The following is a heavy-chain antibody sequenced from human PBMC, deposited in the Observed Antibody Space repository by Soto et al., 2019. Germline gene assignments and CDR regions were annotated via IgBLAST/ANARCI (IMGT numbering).Heavy chain of an antibody. Sequence: PGGSLRLSCAASGFTFSSYGMHWVRQAPGKGLEWVAVISYDGSNKYYADSVKGRFTISRDNSKNTLYLQMNSLRAEDTAVYYCAKDRSSGYYPYDAFDIWGQGTMVTVSS. CDR3: AKDRSSGYYPYDAFDI. V-gene: IGHV3-30*18. D-gene: IGHD3-22*01. CDR1: GFTFSSYG. J-gene: IGHJ3*02. CDR2: ISYDGSNK.